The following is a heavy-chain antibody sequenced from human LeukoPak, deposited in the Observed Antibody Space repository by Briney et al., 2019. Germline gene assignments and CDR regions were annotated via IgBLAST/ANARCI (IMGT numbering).Heavy chain of an antibody. CDR3: ARDRVIITFGGVTLRGSFDY. D-gene: IGHD3-16*01. Sequence: PSQTPSLTCAISGGYVSSNSAAWSWIRQSPSRGLEWLGRTYYRSKWYNDYAVSAKSRITINPDTSKNQFSLQLNSMTPEDTAVYYCARDRVIITFGGVTLRGSFDYWGQGTLVTVSS. CDR2: TYYRSKWYN. V-gene: IGHV6-1*01. J-gene: IGHJ4*02. CDR1: GGYVSSNSAA.